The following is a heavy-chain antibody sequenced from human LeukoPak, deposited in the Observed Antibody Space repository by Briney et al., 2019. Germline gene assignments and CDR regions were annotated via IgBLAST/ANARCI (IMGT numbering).Heavy chain of an antibody. D-gene: IGHD3-22*01. J-gene: IGHJ4*02. CDR1: GFTFSSYS. Sequence: GGSLRLSCAASGFTFSSYSMNWVRQAPGKGLEWVSSISSSSSYIYYADSVKGRFTISRDNAKNSLYLQMNSLRAEDTAVYYCARDGKFDYDSSGYDYDWILDYWGQGTLVTVSS. CDR3: ARDGKFDYDSSGYDYDWILDY. V-gene: IGHV3-21*01. CDR2: ISSSSSYI.